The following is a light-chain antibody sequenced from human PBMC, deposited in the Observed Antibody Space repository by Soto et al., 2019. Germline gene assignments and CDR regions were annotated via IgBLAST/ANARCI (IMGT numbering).Light chain of an antibody. CDR1: QSVSSN. CDR2: DAS. V-gene: IGKV3-15*01. J-gene: IGKJ3*01. CDR3: QQYNNWPVT. Sequence: EIVMTQSPATLSVSPGERATLSCRASQSVSSNLAWYQQKPGQAPRILIYDASTRATGIPARFSGSGSGTXXTLTITSLQSEDFAVYYCQQYNNWPVTFGPATKVDIK.